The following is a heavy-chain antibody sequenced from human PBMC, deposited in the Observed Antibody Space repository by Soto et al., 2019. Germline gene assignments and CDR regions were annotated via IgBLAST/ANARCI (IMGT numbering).Heavy chain of an antibody. CDR1: SGSISSPKW. Sequence: QVQLQESGPGLVKPSGTLSLTCAVSSGSISSPKWWSWLRQPPGKGLEWIGEIHHSGSTNYNPALKSRVTISVDKSKNQLSLEINSVTAADTAVYYCATGSVRITVAGGNWFDPWGQGMLVTVSS. V-gene: IGHV4-4*02. CDR2: IHHSGST. J-gene: IGHJ5*02. D-gene: IGHD6-19*01. CDR3: ATGSVRITVAGGNWFDP.